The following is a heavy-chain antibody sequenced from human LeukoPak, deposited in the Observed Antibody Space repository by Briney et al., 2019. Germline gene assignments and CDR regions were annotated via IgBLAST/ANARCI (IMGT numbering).Heavy chain of an antibody. CDR1: GFTFSSYA. D-gene: IGHD4-17*01. CDR2: ISGSGGST. J-gene: IGHJ3*02. CDR3: AKGFMTTVTALGSFDI. Sequence: PGGSLRLSCAASGFTFSSYAMSWVRQAPGKGLEWVSAISGSGGSTYYADSVKGRFTISRDNSKNTLYLQMNSLRAEDTAVYYCAKGFMTTVTALGSFDIWGQETMVTVSS. V-gene: IGHV3-23*01.